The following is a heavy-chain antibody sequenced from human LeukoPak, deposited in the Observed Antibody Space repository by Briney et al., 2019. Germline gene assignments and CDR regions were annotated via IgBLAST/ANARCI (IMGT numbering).Heavy chain of an antibody. CDR3: ARDGRIVGATPFDY. CDR2: ISSSSSTI. Sequence: PGGSLRLSCAASGFTFSSYSMNWVRQAPGKGLEWVSYISSSSSTIYYADSVKGRFTISRDNAKNSLYLQMNSLRAEDTAVYYCARDGRIVGATPFDYWGQGTLVTVSS. CDR1: GFTFSSYS. V-gene: IGHV3-48*01. D-gene: IGHD1-26*01. J-gene: IGHJ4*02.